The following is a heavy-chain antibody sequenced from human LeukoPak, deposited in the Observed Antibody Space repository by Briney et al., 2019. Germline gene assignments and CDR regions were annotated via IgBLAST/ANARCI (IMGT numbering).Heavy chain of an antibody. Sequence: SVTVSCKASGGTFSSYAISWVRQAPGQGLEWMGRIIPILGIANYAQKFQGRVTITADKSTSTAYMELSSLRSEDTAVYYCARVARGYSYGYQPFDYWGQGTLVTVSS. CDR1: GGTFSSYA. CDR3: ARVARGYSYGYQPFDY. V-gene: IGHV1-69*04. D-gene: IGHD5-18*01. CDR2: IIPILGIA. J-gene: IGHJ4*02.